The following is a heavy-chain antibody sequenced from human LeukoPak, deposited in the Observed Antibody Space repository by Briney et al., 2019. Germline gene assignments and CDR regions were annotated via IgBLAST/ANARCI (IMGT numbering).Heavy chain of an antibody. CDR2: INHSGST. CDR1: GGSFSGYY. CDR3: AREGYGGNSGVRY. D-gene: IGHD4-23*01. J-gene: IGHJ4*02. V-gene: IGHV4-34*01. Sequence: SETLSLTCAVYGGSFSGYYWSWIRQPPGKGLEWIGEINHSGSTNYNPSLKSRVTISVDTSENQFSLKLSSVTAADTAVYYCAREGYGGNSGVRYWGQGTLVTVSS.